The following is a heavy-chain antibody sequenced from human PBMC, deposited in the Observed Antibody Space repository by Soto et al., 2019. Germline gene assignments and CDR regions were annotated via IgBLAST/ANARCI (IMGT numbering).Heavy chain of an antibody. CDR3: AKFREQQLVRYYYYYGMDV. D-gene: IGHD6-13*01. V-gene: IGHV3-23*01. CDR2: ISGSGGST. Sequence: GSLRLSCAASGFTFSSYAMSWVRQAPGKGLEWVSAISGSGGSTYYADSVKGRFTISRDNSKNTLYLQMNSLRAEDTAVYYCAKFREQQLVRYYYYYGMDVWGQGTTVTVSS. CDR1: GFTFSSYA. J-gene: IGHJ6*02.